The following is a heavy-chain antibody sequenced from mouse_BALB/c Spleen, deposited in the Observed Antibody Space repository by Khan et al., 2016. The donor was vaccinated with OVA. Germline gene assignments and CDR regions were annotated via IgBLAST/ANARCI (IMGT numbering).Heavy chain of an antibody. CDR1: GYTFTDFA. J-gene: IGHJ3*01. CDR3: TRGSGKFRFAY. D-gene: IGHD1-3*01. V-gene: IGHV1S137*01. Sequence: QVQLQQSGAELVRPGVSVKISCKGSGYTFTDFAIHWVKQSHSKSLEWIGVISTYYGDPTYNQKFKDKATMTVDKSSSTAYMELGRLTSEDSAICYCTRGSGKFRFAYWGQGTLVTVSA. CDR2: ISTYYGDP.